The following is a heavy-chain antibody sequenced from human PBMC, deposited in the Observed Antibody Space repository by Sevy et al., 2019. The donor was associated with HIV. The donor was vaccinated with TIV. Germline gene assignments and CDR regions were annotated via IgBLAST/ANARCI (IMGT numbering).Heavy chain of an antibody. CDR3: ARAVGSLWFGELFTNYYYYYYMDV. Sequence: ASVKVSCKASGGTFSSYAISWVRQAPGQGLEWMGGIIPIFGTANYAQKFQGRVTITADKSTSTADMELSSLRSEDTAVYYCARAVGSLWFGELFTNYYYYYYMDVWGKGTTVTVSS. CDR1: GGTFSSYA. D-gene: IGHD3-10*01. CDR2: IIPIFGTA. J-gene: IGHJ6*03. V-gene: IGHV1-69*06.